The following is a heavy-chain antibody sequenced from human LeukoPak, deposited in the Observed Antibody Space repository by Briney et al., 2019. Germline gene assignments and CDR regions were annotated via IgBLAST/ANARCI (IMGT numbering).Heavy chain of an antibody. CDR3: SRVSGSSHPYYYCMDV. CDR2: IYSGGST. J-gene: IGHJ6*03. V-gene: IGHV3-66*01. D-gene: IGHD2-15*01. CDR1: GFTFSSYS. Sequence: GGSLRLSCVASGFTFSSYSMNWVRQAPGKGLEWVSVIYSGGSTYYADSVKGRFTISRDNSKNTLYLQMNSLRAEDTAVYYCSRVSGSSHPYYYCMDVWGKGTTVTVSS.